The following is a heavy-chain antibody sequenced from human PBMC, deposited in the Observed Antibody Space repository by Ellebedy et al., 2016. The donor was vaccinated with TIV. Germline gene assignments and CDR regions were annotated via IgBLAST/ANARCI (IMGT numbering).Heavy chain of an antibody. Sequence: GESLKISCAASGFSSRSYWMSLVRQAPGKGLEWVSNIYQDGSAQYYVDSVKGRFTISRDNVKTSLFLQMNSLRVEDTAVCYCARRGSYGDYAVQVNSWFDRWGRGTLVTVAS. V-gene: IGHV3-7*01. CDR2: IYQDGSAQ. CDR1: GFSSRSYW. J-gene: IGHJ5*02. CDR3: ARRGSYGDYAVQVNSWFDR. D-gene: IGHD4-17*01.